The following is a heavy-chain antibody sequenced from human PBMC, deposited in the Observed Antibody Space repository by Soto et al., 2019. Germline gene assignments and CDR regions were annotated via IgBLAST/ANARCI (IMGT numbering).Heavy chain of an antibody. CDR2: INSAGIST. V-gene: IGHV3-74*01. Sequence: EVQLVESGGGLVQPGGSLRLSCAASGFTFSDYQMHWVRQAPGKGLVWVSRINSAGISTSYADSVKGRFPISRDNAKNTLYLQMNSLRAEDTAVYYCARGASTPGDYWGQGTLVTVSS. J-gene: IGHJ4*02. CDR1: GFTFSDYQ. CDR3: ARGASTPGDY.